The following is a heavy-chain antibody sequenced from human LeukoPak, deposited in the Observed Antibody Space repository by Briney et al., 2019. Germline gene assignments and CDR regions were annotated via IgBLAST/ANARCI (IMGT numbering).Heavy chain of an antibody. D-gene: IGHD2-2*01. CDR3: ARVGYQLLSYNWFDP. V-gene: IGHV1-18*01. Sequence: ASVKVSCKASGYTFTSYGISWVRQAPGQGLEWMGWISAYNGDTNYVQKLQGRVTMTTDTSTSTAYMELRSLRSDDTAVYYCARVGYQLLSYNWFDPWGQGTLVTVSS. J-gene: IGHJ5*02. CDR2: ISAYNGDT. CDR1: GYTFTSYG.